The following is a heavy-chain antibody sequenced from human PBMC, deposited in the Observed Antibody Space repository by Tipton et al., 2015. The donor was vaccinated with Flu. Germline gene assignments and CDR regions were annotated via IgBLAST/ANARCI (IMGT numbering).Heavy chain of an antibody. CDR2: IKHDGGEE. J-gene: IGHJ6*02. D-gene: IGHD6-6*01. CDR1: GFTFSTFW. V-gene: IGHV3-7*01. Sequence: SLRLSCVASGFTFSTFWMSWVRQAPGKGLEWVATIKHDGGEEYCVDSVKGRFTISRDNAKNSLYLQMNSLRAEDTAVYYCARDRWSSSSRYGMDVWGQGTTVTVSS. CDR3: ARDRWSSSSRYGMDV.